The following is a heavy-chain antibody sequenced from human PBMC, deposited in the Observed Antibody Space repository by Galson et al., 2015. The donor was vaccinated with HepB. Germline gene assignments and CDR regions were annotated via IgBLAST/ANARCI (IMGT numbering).Heavy chain of an antibody. Sequence: CAISGDSVSTNSAAWNWIRQSPSRGLEWLGRTCYRSEWYNDYAVSVKSRITINPDTSKNQFSLQLNSVTPEDTAVYYCARGASVVTKYAFDIWGQGTMVTVSS. V-gene: IGHV6-1*01. CDR1: GDSVSTNSAA. CDR3: ARGASVVTKYAFDI. CDR2: TCYRSEWYN. D-gene: IGHD4-23*01. J-gene: IGHJ3*02.